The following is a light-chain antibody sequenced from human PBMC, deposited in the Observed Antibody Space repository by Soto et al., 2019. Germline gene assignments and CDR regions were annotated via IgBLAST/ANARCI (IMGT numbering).Light chain of an antibody. CDR2: DVS. CDR3: SSYATSILEV. CDR1: SSDVGGYNF. J-gene: IGLJ1*01. Sequence: LTQPASVSRSPGQSITISCTGTSSDVGGYNFVSWYQQHPGKAPKLMIYDVSNRPSGVSDRFSGSKSGNTASLTIFGLQAEDEADYYCSSYATSILEVFGTGTKVTVL. V-gene: IGLV2-14*03.